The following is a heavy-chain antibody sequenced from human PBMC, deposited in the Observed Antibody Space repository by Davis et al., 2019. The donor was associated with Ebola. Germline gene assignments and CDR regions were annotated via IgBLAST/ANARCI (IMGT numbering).Heavy chain of an antibody. V-gene: IGHV3-11*01. CDR1: GFTFSDYY. CDR3: ARDSVAAHHDAFDI. D-gene: IGHD6-6*01. Sequence: GESLKISCAASGFTFSDYYMSWIRQAPGKGLEWVSYISSSGSTIYYADSVKGRFTISRDNAKNSLYLQMNSLRAEDTAVYYCARDSVAAHHDAFDIWGQGTMVTVSS. CDR2: ISSSGSTI. J-gene: IGHJ3*02.